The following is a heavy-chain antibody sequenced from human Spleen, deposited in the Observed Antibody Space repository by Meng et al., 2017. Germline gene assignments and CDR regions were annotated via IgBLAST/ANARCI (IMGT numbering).Heavy chain of an antibody. V-gene: IGHV1-2*06. CDR3: ARDEDISAAGKLFGDY. Sequence: QVVQSGAEVNKPGASVKVSCKASGYTFPDYWLHWVRRAPGQGLEWMGRINPKSGDTHYAQRFQGRVTMTGDTSISTAYMELSGLRSDDTAMYYCARDEDISAAGKLFGDYWGQGTLVTVSS. CDR2: INPKSGDT. CDR1: GYTFPDYW. D-gene: IGHD6-13*01. J-gene: IGHJ4*02.